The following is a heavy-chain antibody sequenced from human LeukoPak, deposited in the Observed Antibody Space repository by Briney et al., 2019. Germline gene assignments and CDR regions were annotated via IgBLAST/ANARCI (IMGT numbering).Heavy chain of an antibody. CDR1: GYTFTSYG. CDR2: ISAYNGNT. J-gene: IGHJ6*03. V-gene: IGHV1-18*01. D-gene: IGHD1-14*01. CDR3: ARLTGFAHYYYMDV. Sequence: GASVKVSCKASGYTFTSYGISWVRQAPGQGLEWMGWISAYNGNTNYAQKLQGRVTMTTDTSTSTAYMELRSLRSEDTAVYYCARLTGFAHYYYMDVWGKGTTVTVSS.